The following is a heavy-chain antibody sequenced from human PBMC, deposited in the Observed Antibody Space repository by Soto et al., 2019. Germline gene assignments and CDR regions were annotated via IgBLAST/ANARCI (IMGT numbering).Heavy chain of an antibody. D-gene: IGHD2-2*03. V-gene: IGHV1-18*01. Sequence: ASVKVSCEASGYTFTSYGISWVRQAPGQGLEWMGWISAYNGNTNYAQKLQGRVTMTTDTSTSTAYMELRSLRSDDTAVYYCARDGMDIVVVPAAMSSWGQGTLVTVSS. CDR2: ISAYNGNT. J-gene: IGHJ5*02. CDR1: GYTFTSYG. CDR3: ARDGMDIVVVPAAMSS.